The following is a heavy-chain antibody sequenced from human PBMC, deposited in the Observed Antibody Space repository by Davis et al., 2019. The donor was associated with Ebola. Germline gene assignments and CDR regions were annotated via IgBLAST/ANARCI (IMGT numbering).Heavy chain of an antibody. D-gene: IGHD2-8*02. CDR2: ISAYNGNT. CDR3: ARDLYLLVPDHGWFDP. Sequence: ASVKVSCKASGYTFTSYGISWVRQAPGQGLEWMGWISAYNGNTNYAQKLQGRVTMTTDTSTSTAYMELRSLRSDDTAVYYCARDLYLLVPDHGWFDPWGQGTLVTVSS. V-gene: IGHV1-18*01. CDR1: GYTFTSYG. J-gene: IGHJ5*02.